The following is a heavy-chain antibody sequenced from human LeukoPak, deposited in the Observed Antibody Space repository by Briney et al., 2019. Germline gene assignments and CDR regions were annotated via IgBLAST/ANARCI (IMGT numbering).Heavy chain of an antibody. V-gene: IGHV3-23*01. CDR1: GFTFSSSA. D-gene: IGHD1-7*01. CDR3: AKEGGTGTRFDY. J-gene: IGHJ4*02. Sequence: SGGSLRLSCAASGFTFSSSAMSWVRQAPGKGLYWVSAISGSGTGTYYADSVKGRFTISRDNSKNTLYLQMNSLRAEDTAVYYCAKEGGTGTRFDYWGQGTRVTVSS. CDR2: ISGSGTGT.